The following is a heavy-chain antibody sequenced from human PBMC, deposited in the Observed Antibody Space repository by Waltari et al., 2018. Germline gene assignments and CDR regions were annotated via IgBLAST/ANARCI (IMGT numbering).Heavy chain of an antibody. J-gene: IGHJ5*02. D-gene: IGHD1-1*01. CDR3: ARDSNWNPNWFDH. CDR1: GFTLSSYW. CDR2: IKQDGSEK. Sequence: EVQLVDSGGGLVQPGGSLSLSCAASGFTLSSYWMSWARQAPGKGLEWVANIKQDGSEKYYVDSVKGRFTISRDNAKNSLYLQMNNLRAEDTAVYYCARDSNWNPNWFDHWGQGTLVTVSS. V-gene: IGHV3-7*01.